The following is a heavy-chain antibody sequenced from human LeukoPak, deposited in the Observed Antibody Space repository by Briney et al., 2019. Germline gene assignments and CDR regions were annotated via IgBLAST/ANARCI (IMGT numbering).Heavy chain of an antibody. J-gene: IGHJ5*02. CDR1: GFTVSSSY. D-gene: IGHD3-3*01. V-gene: IGHV3-53*01. CDR3: TRSYTHYDFWSGYTYQNYFDP. Sequence: PGGSLRLSCAASGFTVSSSYISWVRQAPGKGLEWVSVIYAGDSTYYADSVKGRFIISRDNSKNTVYLQMDSLRAEDTAVYYCTRSYTHYDFWSGYTYQNYFDPWGQGTLVTVSS. CDR2: IYAGDST.